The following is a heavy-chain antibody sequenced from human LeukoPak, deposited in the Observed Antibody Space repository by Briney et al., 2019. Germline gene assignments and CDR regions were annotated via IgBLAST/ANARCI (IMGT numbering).Heavy chain of an antibody. V-gene: IGHV3-48*01. CDR1: GFTFSTYS. CDR2: ISSSSSTI. Sequence: PGGSLRLSCAASGFTFSTYSMNWVRQAPGKGLEWVSYISSSSSTIYYADSVKGRFTISRDNSKNTLYLQMNSLRAEDTAVYFCAKATYGDIYYFDYWGQGTLVTVSS. D-gene: IGHD4-17*01. CDR3: AKATYGDIYYFDY. J-gene: IGHJ4*02.